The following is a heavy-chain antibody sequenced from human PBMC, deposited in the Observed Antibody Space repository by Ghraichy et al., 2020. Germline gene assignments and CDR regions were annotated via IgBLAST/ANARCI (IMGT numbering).Heavy chain of an antibody. CDR3: AHRHHCSGGSCYLMDWFDP. Sequence: SGPTLVKPTQTLTLTCTFSGFSLSTSGVGVGWIRQPPGKALEWLALIYCDDDKRYSPSLKSRLTITKDTSKNQVVLTMTNMDPVDTATYYCAHRHHCSGGSCYLMDWFDPWGQGTLVTVSS. CDR2: IYCDDDK. CDR1: GFSLSTSGVG. J-gene: IGHJ5*02. D-gene: IGHD2-15*01. V-gene: IGHV2-5*02.